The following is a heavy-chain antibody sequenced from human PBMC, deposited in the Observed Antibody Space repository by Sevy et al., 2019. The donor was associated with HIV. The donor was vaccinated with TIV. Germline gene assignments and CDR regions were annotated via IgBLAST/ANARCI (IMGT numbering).Heavy chain of an antibody. Sequence: GGSLRLSCAASGFIFTNYGMHWVRQAPGKGLEWVAVISHDGSLKYYADPVRGQVTISRDSSKNTLYLQMNSLRVEDWAVYFCAKDRVTVFGVVVTFDSWGQGTLVTVSS. CDR3: AKDRVTVFGVVVTFDS. CDR1: GFIFTNYG. V-gene: IGHV3-30*18. J-gene: IGHJ4*02. D-gene: IGHD3-3*01. CDR2: ISHDGSLK.